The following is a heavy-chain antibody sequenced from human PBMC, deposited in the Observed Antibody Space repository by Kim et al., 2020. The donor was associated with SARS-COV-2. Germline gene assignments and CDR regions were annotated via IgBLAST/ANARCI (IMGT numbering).Heavy chain of an antibody. J-gene: IGHJ4*02. D-gene: IGHD3-9*01. Sequence: SETLSLTCTVSGGSISSSSYYWGWIRQPPGKGLEWIGSIYYSGSTYYNPSLKSRVTISVDTSKNQFSLKLSSVTAADTAVHYCASRITIFYYFDYWCQGT. CDR1: GGSISSSSYY. V-gene: IGHV4-39*01. CDR3: ASRITIFYYFDY. CDR2: IYYSGST.